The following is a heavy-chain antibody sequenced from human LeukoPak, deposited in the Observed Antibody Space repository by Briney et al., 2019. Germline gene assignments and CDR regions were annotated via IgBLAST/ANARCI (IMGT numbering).Heavy chain of an antibody. CDR3: AKDRVGRSRYFDY. CDR2: NSGSGGST. D-gene: IGHD1-14*01. CDR1: GFTFSSYA. J-gene: IGHJ4*02. Sequence: PGGSLRLSCAASGFTFSSYAMSWVRQAPGKGLEWVSVNSGSGGSTYYADSVKGRFTISRDNSKNTLYLQMNSLRAEDTAVYYCAKDRVGRSRYFDYWGQGTLVTVSS. V-gene: IGHV3-23*01.